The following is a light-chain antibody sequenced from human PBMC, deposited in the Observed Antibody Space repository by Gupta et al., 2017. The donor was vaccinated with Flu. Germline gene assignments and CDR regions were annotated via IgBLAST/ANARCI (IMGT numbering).Light chain of an antibody. CDR3: QSYDSSLSGSV. V-gene: IGLV1-40*01. J-gene: IGLJ2*01. CDR1: SSNIGAGYA. Sequence: QSVLTQPPSVSGVPGQRVTISCTGSSSNIGAGYAVHWYQQLPGTAPKLLIYGNSNRPSGVPDRFSGSKSGTSASLAITGLQAEDEADYYCQSYDSSLSGSVFGGGTKLTVL. CDR2: GNS.